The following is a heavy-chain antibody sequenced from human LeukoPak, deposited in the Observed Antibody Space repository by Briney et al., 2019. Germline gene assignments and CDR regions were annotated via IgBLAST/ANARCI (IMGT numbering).Heavy chain of an antibody. CDR3: ARKHTYYYYMDV. J-gene: IGHJ6*03. Sequence: ASVKVSCKASGYTFTGYYMHWVRQAPGQGLEWMGWINPNSGGTNYAQKFQGRVTMTRDTSISTAYMELRSLRSDDTAVYYCARKHTYYYYMDVWGKGTTVTVFS. V-gene: IGHV1-2*02. CDR2: INPNSGGT. CDR1: GYTFTGYY.